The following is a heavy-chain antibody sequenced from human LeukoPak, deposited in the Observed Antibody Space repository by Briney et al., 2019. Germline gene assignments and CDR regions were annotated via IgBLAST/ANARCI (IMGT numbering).Heavy chain of an antibody. D-gene: IGHD3-9*01. CDR1: GFTFSSYG. CDR3: ARGNILTGYEY. CDR2: IGFAGDT. J-gene: IGHJ4*02. Sequence: GGSLRLSCAASGFTFSSYGMHWVRQATGKGLEWVSAIGFAGDTYYPGSVKGRFTISRENAKQSLYLQMNSLRAGDTAVYYCARGNILTGYEYWGQGTLVTVSS. V-gene: IGHV3-13*04.